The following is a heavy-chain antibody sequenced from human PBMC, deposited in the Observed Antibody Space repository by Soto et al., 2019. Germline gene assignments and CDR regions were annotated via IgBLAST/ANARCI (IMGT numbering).Heavy chain of an antibody. D-gene: IGHD2-8*02. V-gene: IGHV4-59*01. Sequence: PSETLSLTCTVSGGSISSYYWSWIRQPPGKGLEWIGYIYYSGSTNYNPSLKSQVTISVDTSKNQFSLKLSSVTAADTAVYYCARDKITGLLAYWGQGTLVTVSS. CDR1: GGSISSYY. CDR2: IYYSGST. J-gene: IGHJ4*02. CDR3: ARDKITGLLAY.